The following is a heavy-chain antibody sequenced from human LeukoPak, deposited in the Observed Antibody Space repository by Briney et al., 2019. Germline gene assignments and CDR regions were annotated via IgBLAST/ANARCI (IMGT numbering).Heavy chain of an antibody. CDR3: ARAEGGYSYGFDY. CDR2: IYYSGST. CDR1: GGSISSYY. D-gene: IGHD5-18*01. Sequence: SETLSLTCTVSGGSISSYYWSWIRQPPGKGLEWIGYIYYSGSTNYNPSLKSRVTISVDRSKNQFSLKLTSVTAADTAVYYCARAEGGYSYGFDYWGQGTLVTVSS. V-gene: IGHV4-59*12. J-gene: IGHJ4*02.